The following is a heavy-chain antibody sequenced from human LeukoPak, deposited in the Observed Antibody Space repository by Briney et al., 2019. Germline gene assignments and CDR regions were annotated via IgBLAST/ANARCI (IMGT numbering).Heavy chain of an antibody. J-gene: IGHJ5*02. CDR2: IYYSGST. CDR1: GGSISSGGYY. Sequence: PSETLSLTCTVSGGSISSGGYYWSWIRQHPGKGLEWIGYIYYSGSTYYNPSLKSRVTISVDTSKNQFSLKLSSVTAADTAVYYCAREHDYGDNSPWFDPWGQGTLVTVPS. V-gene: IGHV4-31*03. D-gene: IGHD4-23*01. CDR3: AREHDYGDNSPWFDP.